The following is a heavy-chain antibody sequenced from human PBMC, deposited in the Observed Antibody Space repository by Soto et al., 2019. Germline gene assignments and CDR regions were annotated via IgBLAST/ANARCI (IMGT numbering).Heavy chain of an antibody. J-gene: IGHJ5*02. CDR2: INAGNGNT. V-gene: IGHV1-3*01. Sequence: QVQLVQSGAEVKKPGASVRVSCKASGYTFTSYAMHWVRQAPGQRLEWMGWINAGNGNTKYSQKFQGRVTITRDTSASTADMELSSLRSEDTAVYYCARDRPMVRGVRGWFDPWGQGTLVTVSS. CDR1: GYTFTSYA. CDR3: ARDRPMVRGVRGWFDP. D-gene: IGHD3-10*01.